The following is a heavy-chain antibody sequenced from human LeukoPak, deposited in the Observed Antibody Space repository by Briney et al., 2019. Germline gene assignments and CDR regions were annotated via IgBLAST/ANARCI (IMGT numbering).Heavy chain of an antibody. CDR3: ARASHIAGQLPRAPDY. J-gene: IGHJ4*02. CDR1: GFTFSSYA. CDR2: ISYDGSNK. D-gene: IGHD2-2*01. Sequence: GGSLRLSCAASGFTFSSYAMHWVRQAPGKGLEWVAVISYDGSNKYYADSVKGRFTISRDNSKNTLYLQMNSLRAEDTAVYYCARASHIAGQLPRAPDYWGQGTLVTVSS. V-gene: IGHV3-30-3*01.